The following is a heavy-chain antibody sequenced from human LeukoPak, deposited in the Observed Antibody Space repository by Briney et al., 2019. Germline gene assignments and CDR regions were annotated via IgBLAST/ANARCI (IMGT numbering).Heavy chain of an antibody. CDR3: ARQGLGRGYSGYDQRRLDY. D-gene: IGHD5-12*01. J-gene: IGHJ4*02. CDR2: IYYSGST. CDR1: GGSISSSSYY. V-gene: IGHV4-39*01. Sequence: TPSETLSLTCTVSGGSISSSSYYWGWIRQPPGKGLEWIGSIYYSGSTYYNPSLKSRVTISVDTSKNQFSLKLSSVTAADTAVYYCARQGLGRGYSGYDQRRLDYWGQGTLVTVSP.